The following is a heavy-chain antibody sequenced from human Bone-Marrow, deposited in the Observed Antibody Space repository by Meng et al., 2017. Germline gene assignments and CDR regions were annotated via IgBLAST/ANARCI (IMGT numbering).Heavy chain of an antibody. D-gene: IGHD6-6*01. CDR3: ARGLRAARPLLFGY. V-gene: IGHV4-34*01. J-gene: IGHJ4*02. Sequence: VQLRQWGYGLLKPSETLSLSCAVYGGAFSGYYWSWIRQPPGKGLEWIGEINHSGSTNYNPSLKSRVTISVDTSKNQFSLKLSSVTAADTAVYYCARGLRAARPLLFGYWGQGTLVTVSS. CDR2: INHSGST. CDR1: GGAFSGYY.